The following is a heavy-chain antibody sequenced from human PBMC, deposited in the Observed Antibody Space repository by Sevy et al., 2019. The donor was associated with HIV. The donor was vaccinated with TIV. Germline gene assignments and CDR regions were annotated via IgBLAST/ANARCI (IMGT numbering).Heavy chain of an antibody. CDR2: IRRNSHEPYGGTT. J-gene: IGHJ4*02. V-gene: IGHV3-49*03. CDR3: TRPLATADTPEYFFDY. CDR1: GFTFGDYV. D-gene: IGHD5-12*01. Sequence: GGSLRLSCTSSGFTFGDYVMSWFRQAPGKGLEWVAFIRRNSHEPYGGTTEYAASVKGRFTISRDDSKSMAYLQMNSLKTEDTAVYYCTRPLATADTPEYFFDYWGQGILVTVSS.